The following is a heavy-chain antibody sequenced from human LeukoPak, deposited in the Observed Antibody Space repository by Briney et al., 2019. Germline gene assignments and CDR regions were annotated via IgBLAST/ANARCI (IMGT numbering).Heavy chain of an antibody. CDR3: AKDLFGGDDYFYYFDY. J-gene: IGHJ4*02. Sequence: GGSLRLSCVASGFTFNNYTRRWVRQAPGKGLEWVSAISGSGGSTYYADSVKGRFTISRDNSKNTLYLQMNSLRAEDTAVYYCAKDLFGGDDYFYYFDYWGQGTLVTVSS. V-gene: IGHV3-23*01. CDR1: GFTFNNYT. D-gene: IGHD3-16*01. CDR2: ISGSGGST.